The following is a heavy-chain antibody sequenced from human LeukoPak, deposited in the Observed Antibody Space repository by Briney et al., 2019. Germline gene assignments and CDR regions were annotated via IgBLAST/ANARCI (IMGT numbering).Heavy chain of an antibody. J-gene: IGHJ4*02. CDR1: GFTFNSYE. CDR3: ARGRGSGWSFDY. V-gene: IGHV3-48*03. D-gene: IGHD6-19*01. Sequence: GGSLRLSCAASGFTFNSYEMNWVRQAPGKGLEWVSYINSGGSAIYYADSVKGRLTISRDNAKNSLYLQMNSLRGEDTAVYYCARGRGSGWSFDYWGQGTLVTVSS. CDR2: INSGGSAI.